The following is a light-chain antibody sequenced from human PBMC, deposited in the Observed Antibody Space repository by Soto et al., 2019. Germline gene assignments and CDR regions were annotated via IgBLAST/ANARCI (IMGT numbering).Light chain of an antibody. CDR2: WAS. CDR3: QPYFNAPYT. J-gene: IGKJ2*01. V-gene: IGKV4-1*01. CDR1: QTVLYSANNKNF. Sequence: DIVMTQSPDSLAVSLGERATINCKSSQTVLYSANNKNFLAWYQQKPGQPPRLLLYWASTRESGVPDRFSGSGSGTDFTLTISGLQAEDVAVYYCQPYFNAPYTFGQGTKLEI.